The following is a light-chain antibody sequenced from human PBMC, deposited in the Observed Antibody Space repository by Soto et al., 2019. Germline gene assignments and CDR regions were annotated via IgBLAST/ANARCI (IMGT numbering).Light chain of an antibody. J-gene: IGKJ1*01. CDR1: QTVTSY. Sequence: DVQRTQSPSSLSAFVGDSLTLTCRASQTVTSYLNWYQQKPGKAPKLLIYAASTLQSGVPSRFSGSGSGTEFTLTIISLQPEDFATYYCQQSYRFPKTFGRGTKVDSK. CDR3: QQSYRFPKT. V-gene: IGKV1-39*01. CDR2: AAS.